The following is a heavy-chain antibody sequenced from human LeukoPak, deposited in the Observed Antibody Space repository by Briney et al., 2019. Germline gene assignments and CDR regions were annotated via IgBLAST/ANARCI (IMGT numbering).Heavy chain of an antibody. CDR2: MTFDGNFE. Sequence: GGSLRLSCAAPGFPFADYSLHWVRRAPGKGLEWVALMTFDGNFENFADSVKGRFTIPRDTARNTLYLHMGSLGVEDSAVYYCARVGETGTVTMELDLWGQGALVTVSS. CDR1: GFPFADYS. J-gene: IGHJ1*01. CDR3: ARVGETGTVTMELDL. D-gene: IGHD5-24*01. V-gene: IGHV3-30*04.